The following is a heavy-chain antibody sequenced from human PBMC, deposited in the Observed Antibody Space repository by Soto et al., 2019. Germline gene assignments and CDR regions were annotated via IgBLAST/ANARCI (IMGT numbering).Heavy chain of an antibody. J-gene: IGHJ4*02. V-gene: IGHV1-18*01. Sequence: QVQLVQSGAEVKKPGASVKVSCKASGYTFSSYAISWVRQAPGQGLEWMGWIITYNGNTNYAQKLQGRVTMTTDTSTTTAYMDLRSLSSDDTAVYFCARTGPPVDYWGQGTLVTVSS. CDR1: GYTFSSYA. CDR3: ARTGPPVDY. CDR2: IITYNGNT.